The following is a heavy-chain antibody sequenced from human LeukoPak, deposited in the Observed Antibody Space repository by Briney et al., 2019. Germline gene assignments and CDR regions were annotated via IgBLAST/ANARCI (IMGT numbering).Heavy chain of an antibody. CDR2: IIPIFGTA. D-gene: IGHD3-22*01. Sequence: SVKVSCKASGGTFSSYAISWVRQAPGQGLEWMGGIIPIFGTANYAQKFQGRVTITADKSTSTAYMELSSPRSEDTAVYYCARVRFTTARDAFDIWGQGTMVTVSS. CDR3: ARVRFTTARDAFDI. J-gene: IGHJ3*02. CDR1: GGTFSSYA. V-gene: IGHV1-69*06.